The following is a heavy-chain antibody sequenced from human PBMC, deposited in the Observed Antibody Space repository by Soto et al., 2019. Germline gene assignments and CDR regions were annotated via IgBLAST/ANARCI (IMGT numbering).Heavy chain of an antibody. Sequence: QVQLQQSGPGLVKPSQTLSLTCAISGDSVSTNSATWDWIRQSPSRGLEWLGRTYYRSKWDYDYAASVKGRLTVNXXTSNNQVSLHLDSVTPDDTAVYYCARLIGNSWLDSWGQGTLVTVSS. D-gene: IGHD2-8*01. CDR3: ARLIGNSWLDS. CDR1: GDSVSTNSAT. V-gene: IGHV6-1*01. CDR2: TYYRSKWDY. J-gene: IGHJ5*01.